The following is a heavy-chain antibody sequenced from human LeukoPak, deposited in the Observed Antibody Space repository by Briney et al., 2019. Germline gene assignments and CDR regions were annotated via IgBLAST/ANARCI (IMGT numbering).Heavy chain of an antibody. CDR3: AKGLVGATKFLDI. CDR2: ISYDGSNK. V-gene: IGHV3-30*18. Sequence: GALRLSCAAPGFTFSSYGMHWVRQAPGKGLEWVAVISYDGSNKYYADSVKGRFTISRDNSKNTLYLQMNSLRAEDTAVYYCAKGLVGATKFLDIWGQGTMVTVSS. CDR1: GFTFSSYG. D-gene: IGHD1-26*01. J-gene: IGHJ3*02.